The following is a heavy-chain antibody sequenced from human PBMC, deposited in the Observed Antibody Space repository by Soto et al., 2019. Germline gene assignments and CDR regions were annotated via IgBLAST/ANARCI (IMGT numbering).Heavy chain of an antibody. CDR2: IYYSGST. CDR3: ARADSSGWVDY. D-gene: IGHD6-19*01. J-gene: IGHJ4*02. CDR1: GGSISSGGYY. V-gene: IGHV4-31*03. Sequence: QVQLQESGPGLVKPSQTLSLTCTVSGGSISSGGYYWSWIRQHPGKGLEWIGYIYYSGSTYYNPCLKSRVTISVDTSKNQSSLKLSSVTAADTAVYYCARADSSGWVDYWGQGTLVTVSS.